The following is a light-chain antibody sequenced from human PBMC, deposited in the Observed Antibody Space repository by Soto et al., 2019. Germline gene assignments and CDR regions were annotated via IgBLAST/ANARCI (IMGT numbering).Light chain of an antibody. CDR3: CSYAGSSTFWV. CDR1: SSDVGSYNL. Sequence: QSVLTQPASVSGSPGQSITISCTGTSSDVGSYNLVSWYQQHPGKAPKLMIYEVSKRPSGVSNRFSGSKSGNTASLTISGLQAEDEADYYCCSYAGSSTFWVVGGGTQL. J-gene: IGLJ3*02. V-gene: IGLV2-23*02. CDR2: EVS.